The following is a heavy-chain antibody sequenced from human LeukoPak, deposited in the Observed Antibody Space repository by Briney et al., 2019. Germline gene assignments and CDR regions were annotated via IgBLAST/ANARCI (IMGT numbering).Heavy chain of an antibody. CDR1: GFTFRSYS. CDR3: ARDRYSSGWYDY. CDR2: ISSSSSYI. J-gene: IGHJ4*02. Sequence: GGSLRLSCAASGFTFRSYSMNWVRQAPGKGLEWVSSISSSSSYIYYADSVKGLFTISRDNAKNSLYLQMNSLRAEDTAVYYCARDRYSSGWYDYWGQGTLVTVSS. D-gene: IGHD6-19*01. V-gene: IGHV3-21*01.